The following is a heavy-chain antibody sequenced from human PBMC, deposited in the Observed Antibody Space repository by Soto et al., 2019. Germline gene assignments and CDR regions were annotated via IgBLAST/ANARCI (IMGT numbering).Heavy chain of an antibody. CDR3: ARDLGGVGIDY. D-gene: IGHD3-16*01. CDR1: GFTFSSYG. Sequence: QVQLVESGGGVVQPGRSLRLSCAASGFTFSSYGMHWVRQAPGKGLEWVAVIWYDGSNKYYADSVKGRFTISRDNSKNTLYLQMNSLRAEDTAVYYCARDLGGVGIDYWGQGTLVTVSS. V-gene: IGHV3-33*01. CDR2: IWYDGSNK. J-gene: IGHJ4*02.